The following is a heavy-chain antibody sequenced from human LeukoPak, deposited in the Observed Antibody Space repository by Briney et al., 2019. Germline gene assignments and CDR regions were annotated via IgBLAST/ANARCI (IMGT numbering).Heavy chain of an antibody. CDR3: ARGWSREQQLVDYFDY. V-gene: IGHV4-59*01. Sequence: PSETLSLTCTVSGGSISSYYWSWIRQPPGKGLEWIGYSYYSGSTNYNPSLKSRVTISVDTSKNQFSLKLSSVTAADTAVYYCARGWSREQQLVDYFDYWGQGTLVTVSS. CDR1: GGSISSYY. D-gene: IGHD6-13*01. CDR2: SYYSGST. J-gene: IGHJ4*02.